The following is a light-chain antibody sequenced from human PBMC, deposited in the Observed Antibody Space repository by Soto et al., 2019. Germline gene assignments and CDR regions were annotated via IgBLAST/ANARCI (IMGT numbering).Light chain of an antibody. V-gene: IGLV2-14*01. CDR3: SSYTISSSYV. Sequence: QAASVSGSPGQSITISCTGTSSDVGGYNYVSWYQQHPGKAPKLMIYDVSNRPSGVSNRFSGSKSGNTASLTISGLQAEDEADYYCSSYTISSSYVFGTGTKVTVL. CDR2: DVS. CDR1: SSDVGGYNY. J-gene: IGLJ1*01.